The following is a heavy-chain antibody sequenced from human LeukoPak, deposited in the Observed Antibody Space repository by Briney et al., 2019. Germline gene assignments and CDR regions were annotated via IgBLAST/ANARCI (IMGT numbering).Heavy chain of an antibody. CDR3: ARSGRLGYCSGGSCLRWDY. V-gene: IGHV5-51*01. Sequence: GESLKISCKVSGYSFTNYWIGWVRQMPGKGLEWMGIIYPDDSDTKYSPSFQGQVTISADKSISTAYLQWSSLKASDTAMYYCARSGRLGYCSGGSCLRWDYWGQGTLVTVSS. D-gene: IGHD2-15*01. CDR2: IYPDDSDT. CDR1: GYSFTNYW. J-gene: IGHJ4*02.